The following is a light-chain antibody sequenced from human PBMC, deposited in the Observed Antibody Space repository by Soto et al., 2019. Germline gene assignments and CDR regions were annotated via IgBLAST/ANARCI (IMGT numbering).Light chain of an antibody. V-gene: IGKV3-15*01. CDR1: RSVTNT. CDR2: GAS. Sequence: EIVMTQSPATLSVSPGERATLSCRASRSVTNTLAWYQQKPGQVPRLLIYGASVRATGIPARFSGTGSGTEFTLTISSLQSEDVAVYYCQHYNSWPTFGPGTKVEIK. CDR3: QHYNSWPT. J-gene: IGKJ3*01.